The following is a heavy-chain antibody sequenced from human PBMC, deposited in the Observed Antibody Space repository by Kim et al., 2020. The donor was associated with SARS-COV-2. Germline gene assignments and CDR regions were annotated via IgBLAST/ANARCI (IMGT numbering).Heavy chain of an antibody. CDR3: ARGPTRNYFDY. CDR2: T. Sequence: TNTNPSLESRVTISLDTSKNHFSLKLSSVTAADTAVYYWARGPTRNYFDYWGQGSLVTVSS. J-gene: IGHJ4*02. V-gene: IGHV4-61*03.